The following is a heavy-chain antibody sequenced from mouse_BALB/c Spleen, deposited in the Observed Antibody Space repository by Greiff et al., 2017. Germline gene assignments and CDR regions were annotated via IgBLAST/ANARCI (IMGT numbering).Heavy chain of an antibody. V-gene: IGHV5-6-2*01. J-gene: IGHJ4*01. CDR2: INSNGGST. Sequence: EVKLMESGGGLVKLGGSLKLSCAASGFTFSSYYMSWVRQTPEKRLELVAAINSNGGSTYYPDTVKGRFTISRDNAKNTLYLQMSSLKSEDTALYYCARHEGTTVVGRNYYAMDYWGQGTSVTVSS. D-gene: IGHD1-1*01. CDR1: GFTFSSYY. CDR3: ARHEGTTVVGRNYYAMDY.